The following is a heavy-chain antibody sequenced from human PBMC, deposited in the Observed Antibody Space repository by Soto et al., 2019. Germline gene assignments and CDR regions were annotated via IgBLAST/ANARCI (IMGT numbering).Heavy chain of an antibody. CDR3: ASHPKPDHYGSGSYYLKPQGDY. CDR2: ISYDGSNK. J-gene: IGHJ4*02. D-gene: IGHD3-10*01. CDR1: GFTFSSYA. V-gene: IGHV3-30-3*01. Sequence: GGSLRLSCAASGFTFSSYAMHWVRQAPGKGLEWVAVISYDGSNKYYADSVKGRFTISRDNSKNTLYLQMNSLRAEDTAVYYCASHPKPDHYGSGSYYLKPQGDYWGQGTLVTVSS.